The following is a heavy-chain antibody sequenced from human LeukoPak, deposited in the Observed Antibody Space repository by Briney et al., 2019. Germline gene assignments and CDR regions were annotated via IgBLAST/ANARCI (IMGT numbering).Heavy chain of an antibody. D-gene: IGHD3-16*02. J-gene: IGHJ4*02. V-gene: IGHV1-46*01. CDR2: INPSGGST. CDR1: GYTFTSYY. Sequence: ASVKVSCKASGYTFTSYYMHWVRQAPGQGLEWMGIINPSGGSTSYAQKFQGRVTITADKSTSTAYMELSSLRSEDTAVYYCARAPLSGVWGSYRYGYYFDYWGQGTLVTVSS. CDR3: ARAPLSGVWGSYRYGYYFDY.